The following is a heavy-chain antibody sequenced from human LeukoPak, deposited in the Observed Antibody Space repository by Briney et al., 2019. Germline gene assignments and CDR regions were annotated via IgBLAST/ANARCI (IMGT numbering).Heavy chain of an antibody. CDR2: INHSGST. Sequence: PSETLSLTCAVYGGSFSGYYWSWIRQPPGKGLEWIGEINHSGSTNYNPSLKRRVTISVDTSKNQFSLKLSSVTAADTAVYYCARVAFANADTAMVNWFDPWGQGTLVTVSS. D-gene: IGHD5-18*01. CDR1: GGSFSGYY. J-gene: IGHJ5*02. V-gene: IGHV4-34*01. CDR3: ARVAFANADTAMVNWFDP.